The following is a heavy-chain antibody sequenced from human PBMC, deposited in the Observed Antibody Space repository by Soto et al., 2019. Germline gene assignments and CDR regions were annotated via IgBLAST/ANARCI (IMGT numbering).Heavy chain of an antibody. CDR3: ARAYEGDYFDY. Sequence: RGSLRLSCAASGFTFSSYAMHWVRQAPGKGLEWVAVISYDGSNKYYADSVKGRFTISRDNSKNTLYLQMNSLRAEDTAVYYCARAYEGDYFDYWGQGT. CDR1: GFTFSSYA. CDR2: ISYDGSNK. J-gene: IGHJ4*02. D-gene: IGHD3-16*01. V-gene: IGHV3-30-3*01.